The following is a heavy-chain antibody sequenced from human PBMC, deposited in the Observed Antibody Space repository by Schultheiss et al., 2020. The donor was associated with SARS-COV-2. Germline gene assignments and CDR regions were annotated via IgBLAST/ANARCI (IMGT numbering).Heavy chain of an antibody. Sequence: SETLSLTCTVSGGSISSYYWSWIRQHPGKGLEWIGYIYYSGSTNYNPSLKSRVTISVDTSKNQFSLKLSSVTAADTAVYYCARGGPLPAAIYRHWGQGTLVTVSS. V-gene: IGHV4-59*12. D-gene: IGHD2-2*02. CDR3: ARGGPLPAAIYRH. CDR2: IYYSGST. CDR1: GGSISSYY. J-gene: IGHJ1*01.